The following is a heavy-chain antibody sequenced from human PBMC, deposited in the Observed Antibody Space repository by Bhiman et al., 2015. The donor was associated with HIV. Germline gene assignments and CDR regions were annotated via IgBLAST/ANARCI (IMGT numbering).Heavy chain of an antibody. CDR1: GFTFDDYA. CDR2: ISWNRGSL. CDR3: AKDLALGSSSGNYFDY. D-gene: IGHD6-6*01. V-gene: IGHV3-9*01. J-gene: IGHJ4*02. Sequence: EVQLVESGGGWVQPGRSLRLSCAASGFTFDDYAMHWVRQAPGKGLEWVSGISWNRGSLGYADSVKGRFTISRDNSKNTLYLQMNSLRAEDTAVYYCAKDLALGSSSGNYFDYWGQGTLVTVSS.